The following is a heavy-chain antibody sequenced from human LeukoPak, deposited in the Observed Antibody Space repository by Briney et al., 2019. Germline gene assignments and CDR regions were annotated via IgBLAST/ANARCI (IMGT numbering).Heavy chain of an antibody. V-gene: IGHV3-7*01. Sequence: GGSLRLSCAASGFTFSDYWMSWVRQAPGKGLEWVANINPDGSEKYSVDSVTGRFTISRDNAENTMFLQMNSLRAEDSAIYYCARDLAAWDVWGKGTTVTVSS. CDR1: GFTFSDYW. CDR3: ARDLAAWDV. CDR2: INPDGSEK. J-gene: IGHJ6*04.